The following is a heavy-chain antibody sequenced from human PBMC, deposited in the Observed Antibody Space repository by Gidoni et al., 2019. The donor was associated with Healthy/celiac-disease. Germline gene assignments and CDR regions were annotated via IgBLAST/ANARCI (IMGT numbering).Heavy chain of an antibody. CDR1: GFTFSSYS. V-gene: IGHV3-21*01. CDR2: ISSSSSYI. D-gene: IGHD6-6*01. Sequence: EVQLVESGGGLVKPGGSLRPSCAASGFTFSSYSMNWVRQAPGKGLEWVSSISSSSSYIYYADSVKGRFTISRDNAKNSLYLQMNSLRAEETAVYYCARGGSSSRFDYWGQGTLVTVSS. J-gene: IGHJ4*02. CDR3: ARGGSSSRFDY.